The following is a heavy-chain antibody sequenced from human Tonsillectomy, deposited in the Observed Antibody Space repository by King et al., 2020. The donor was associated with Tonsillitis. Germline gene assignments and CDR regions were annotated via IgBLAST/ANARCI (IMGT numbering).Heavy chain of an antibody. D-gene: IGHD6-13*01. CDR3: ASGTFITAADSFDY. Sequence: QLQESGPGLVKPSETLSLTCTVSGGSISSSSYYWGWIRQPPGKGLEWIGSIYYSGSTNYNPSLKSRVTISVDTSKNQFSLKLSSVTAADTAVYYCASGTFITAADSFDYWGQGTLVTVSS. CDR2: IYYSGST. CDR1: GGSISSSSYY. V-gene: IGHV4-39*01. J-gene: IGHJ4*02.